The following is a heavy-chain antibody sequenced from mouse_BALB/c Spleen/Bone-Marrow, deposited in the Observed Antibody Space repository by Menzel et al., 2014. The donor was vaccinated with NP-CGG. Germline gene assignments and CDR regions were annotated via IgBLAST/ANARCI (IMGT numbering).Heavy chain of an antibody. D-gene: IGHD2-14*01. CDR1: GFTFSSYS. CDR2: ISNGGGST. J-gene: IGHJ4*01. V-gene: IGHV5-12-2*01. Sequence: EVKLVESGGGLVQPGGSLKLSCTASGFTFSSYSMSWVRQTPEKSLEWVAYISNGGGSTYYPDAVKGRFTISRDNAKNSLYLQMSSLKSEDTAMYYCTRHGEVRRFYYALDYWGQGTSVTVSS. CDR3: TRHGEVRRFYYALDY.